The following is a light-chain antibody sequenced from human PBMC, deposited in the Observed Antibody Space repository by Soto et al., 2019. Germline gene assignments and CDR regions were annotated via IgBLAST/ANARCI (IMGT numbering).Light chain of an antibody. V-gene: IGKV3-15*01. CDR3: QQFNNWPYT. CDR2: GAS. Sequence: EIVMTQSPATLSVSPGERATLSCRAGQSVSSNLAWYQQKPGQAPRLLIYGASTRATGIPVRFSGSGSGTEFTLTISSLQSEDFAVYYCQQFNNWPYTFGQGTRLEIK. J-gene: IGKJ2*01. CDR1: QSVSSN.